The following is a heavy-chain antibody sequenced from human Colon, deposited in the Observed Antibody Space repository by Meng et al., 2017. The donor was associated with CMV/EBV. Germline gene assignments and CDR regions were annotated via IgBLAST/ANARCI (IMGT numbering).Heavy chain of an antibody. CDR1: GFISSHYS. D-gene: IGHD3-3*02. Sequence: VQWVDPGGGVVRPGGSLRLPCVTSGFISSHYSMQWFRQSPGKGLEWVAHIRFDGSQQFYVQSVKGRFTVSRHDPKNTLYLQMNDLRPEDTGVYYCATDHLWGMPNWGRGTLVTVSS. V-gene: IGHV3-30*02. CDR3: ATDHLWGMPN. CDR2: IRFDGSQQ. J-gene: IGHJ4*02.